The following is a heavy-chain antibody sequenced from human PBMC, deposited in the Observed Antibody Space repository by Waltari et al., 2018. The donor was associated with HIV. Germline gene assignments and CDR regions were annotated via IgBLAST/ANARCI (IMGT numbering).Heavy chain of an antibody. J-gene: IGHJ2*01. D-gene: IGHD4-17*01. V-gene: IGHV3-9*01. Sequence: EVQLVESGGGLVQPGRSLRLSCAASGFTFDDYAMHWVRQAPGKGLEGVAGISWNSGTRGYAGSCEGRVTISRDNAKNSLYLQMNSLRAEDTALYYCAKDKRSGYGGNSVWYFDLWGRGTLVTVSS. CDR1: GFTFDDYA. CDR3: AKDKRSGYGGNSVWYFDL. CDR2: ISWNSGTR.